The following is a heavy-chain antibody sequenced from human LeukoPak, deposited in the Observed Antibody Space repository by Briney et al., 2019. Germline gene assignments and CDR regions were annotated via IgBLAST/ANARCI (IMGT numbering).Heavy chain of an antibody. CDR2: ISGSGGST. Sequence: PGGSLRLSCAASGFTFSSYAMSWVRQAPGEGLEWVSAISGSGGSTYYAGSVRGRFTISRDNSKNTLYLQTNSLRAEDTAVYYCAKGRYSSSWLFDYWGQGTLVTVSS. J-gene: IGHJ4*02. CDR1: GFTFSSYA. CDR3: AKGRYSSSWLFDY. V-gene: IGHV3-23*01. D-gene: IGHD6-13*01.